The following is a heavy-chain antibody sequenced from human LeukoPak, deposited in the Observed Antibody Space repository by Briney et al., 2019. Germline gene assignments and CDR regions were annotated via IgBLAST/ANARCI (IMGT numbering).Heavy chain of an antibody. CDR3: ARSYDSMGFDY. D-gene: IGHD3-9*01. CDR1: GYTFATYW. CDR2: IYPGDSGT. V-gene: IGHV5-51*01. Sequence: GESLKISCKGSGYTFATYWIGWVRQMPGKGLEWMGIIYPGDSGTRYSPSFQGQVTISADKSISTAYLQWSSLKASDTAMYYCARSYDSMGFDYWGQGTLVTVSS. J-gene: IGHJ4*02.